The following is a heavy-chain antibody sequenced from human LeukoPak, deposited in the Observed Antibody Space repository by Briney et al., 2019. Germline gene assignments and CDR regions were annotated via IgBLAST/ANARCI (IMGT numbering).Heavy chain of an antibody. CDR2: IYFGGST. V-gene: IGHV4-39*01. J-gene: IGHJ5*02. CDR3: ARHQTTVVTPLDP. Sequence: PSETLSLTCTVSGGSISSSPYYWVWIRQPPGKGLEWIGSIYFGGSTYYNPSLKSRVTISVDTSKNQFSLNLSSVTAADMAVYYCARHQTTVVTPLDPWGQGTLVTVSS. D-gene: IGHD4-23*01. CDR1: GGSISSSPYY.